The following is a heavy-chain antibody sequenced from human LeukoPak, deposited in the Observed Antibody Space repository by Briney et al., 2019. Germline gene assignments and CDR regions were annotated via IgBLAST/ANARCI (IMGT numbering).Heavy chain of an antibody. V-gene: IGHV3-23*01. CDR2: ISGSGGSR. J-gene: IGHJ6*03. D-gene: IGHD4-17*01. CDR1: GFTFSSYA. Sequence: GGPLRLSCAASGFTFSSYAMSWVRQAPGKGLEWVSGISGSGGSRYYADSVEGRFAISRDNSKNTLYLQMNSLRAEDTALYYCAKKDGASDYYYYMDVWGKGTTVTVSS. CDR3: AKKDGASDYYYYMDV.